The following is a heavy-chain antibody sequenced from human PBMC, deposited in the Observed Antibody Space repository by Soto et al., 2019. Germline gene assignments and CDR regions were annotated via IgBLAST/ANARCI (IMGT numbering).Heavy chain of an antibody. Sequence: SETLSLTCTVSGGSVSSGSYYWSWIRQHPGKGLEWIGYIYYSGSTYYNPSLKSRVTISVDKSKNQFSLKLSSVTAADTAVYYCARDKVEQQLVVYYGMDVWGQGTTVTVSS. D-gene: IGHD6-13*01. V-gene: IGHV4-31*03. CDR3: ARDKVEQQLVVYYGMDV. CDR2: IYYSGST. J-gene: IGHJ6*02. CDR1: GGSVSSGSYY.